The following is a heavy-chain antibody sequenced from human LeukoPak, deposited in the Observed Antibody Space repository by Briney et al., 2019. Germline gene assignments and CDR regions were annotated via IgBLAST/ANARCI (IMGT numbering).Heavy chain of an antibody. Sequence: SVKVSCKASGGTFSSYAISWVRQAPGQGLEWMGGIIPIFGTANHAQKFQGRVTITADESTSTAYMELSSLRSEDTAVYYCARDVYDYVWGSYRYTVWFDPWGQGTLVTVSS. CDR1: GGTFSSYA. J-gene: IGHJ5*02. D-gene: IGHD3-16*02. V-gene: IGHV1-69*13. CDR2: IIPIFGTA. CDR3: ARDVYDYVWGSYRYTVWFDP.